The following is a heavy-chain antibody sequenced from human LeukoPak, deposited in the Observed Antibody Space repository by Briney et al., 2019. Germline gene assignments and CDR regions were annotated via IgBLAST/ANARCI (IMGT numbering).Heavy chain of an antibody. CDR3: ARGPPYYDFWSGYYTKGYYYGMDV. CDR2: INHSGST. Sequence: SETLSLTCAVYGGSFSGYYWSWIRQPPGKGLEWIGEINHSGSTNYNPSLKSRVTISVDTSKNQFSLKLSSVTAADTAVYYCARGPPYYDFWSGYYTKGYYYGMDVWGQGTTVTVSS. CDR1: GGSFSGYY. D-gene: IGHD3-3*01. J-gene: IGHJ6*02. V-gene: IGHV4-34*01.